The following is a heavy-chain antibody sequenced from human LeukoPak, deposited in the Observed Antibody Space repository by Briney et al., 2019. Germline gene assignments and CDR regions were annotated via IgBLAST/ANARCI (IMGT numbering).Heavy chain of an antibody. D-gene: IGHD2-2*01. V-gene: IGHV3-7*01. CDR2: IKQDGSEK. Sequence: QTGGSLRLSCAASGFTFSSYWMSWVRQAPGKGLEWVANIKQDGSEKYYVDSVKGRFTISRDNAKNSLYLQMNSLRAEDTAVYYCARDDCSSISYYHNWFDPWGQGTLVTVSS. CDR1: GFTFSSYW. J-gene: IGHJ5*02. CDR3: ARDDCSSISYYHNWFDP.